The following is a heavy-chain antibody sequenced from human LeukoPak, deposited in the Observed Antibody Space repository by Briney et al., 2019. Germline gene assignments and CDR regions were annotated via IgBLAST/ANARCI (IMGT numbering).Heavy chain of an antibody. CDR1: GFTVSSNY. Sequence: GGSLRLSCAASGFTVSSNYMSWVRQAAEKGLEWVSVIYSGGSTYYADSVKGRFTISRDNSKNTLYLQMNSLRAEDTAVYYCARAFYDSSWFDPWGQGTLVTVSS. CDR3: ARAFYDSSWFDP. J-gene: IGHJ5*02. V-gene: IGHV3-53*01. CDR2: IYSGGST. D-gene: IGHD3-22*01.